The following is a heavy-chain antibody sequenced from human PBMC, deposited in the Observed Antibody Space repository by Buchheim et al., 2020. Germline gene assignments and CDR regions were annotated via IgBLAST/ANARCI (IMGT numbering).Heavy chain of an antibody. CDR3: ARVSCSGGSCYLFWDSRSNYFDY. CDR1: GGSISSSNW. J-gene: IGHJ4*02. D-gene: IGHD2-15*01. CDR2: IFHSGST. V-gene: IGHV4-4*02. Sequence: QVQLQESGPGLVKPSGTLSLTCAVSGGSISSSNWGSWVRQPPGKGLEWIGEIFHSGSTNYNPSLKSRVTITVDKSKNQFPLKLSSVTAADTAVYYCARVSCSGGSCYLFWDSRSNYFDYWGQGTL.